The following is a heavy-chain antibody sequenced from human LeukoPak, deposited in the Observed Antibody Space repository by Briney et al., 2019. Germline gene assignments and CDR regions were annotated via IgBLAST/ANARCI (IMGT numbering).Heavy chain of an antibody. J-gene: IGHJ4*02. CDR3: ARGFGEPAALTDY. CDR2: IWYDGSNK. CDR1: GFTFSSYG. V-gene: IGHV3-33*01. Sequence: GGSLRLSCAASGFTFSSYGMHWVRQAPGKGLEWVAVIWYDGSNKYYADSVKGRFTISRDNSKNTLYLQMNSLRAEDTAVYYCARGFGEPAALTDYWGQGTLVTVSS. D-gene: IGHD3-10*01.